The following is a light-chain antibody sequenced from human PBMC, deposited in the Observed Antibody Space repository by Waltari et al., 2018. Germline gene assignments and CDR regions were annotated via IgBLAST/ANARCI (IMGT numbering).Light chain of an antibody. Sequence: DIQLTQSPSTLSASVGDRVTITCRASPSIYSWLPWYQQKPEKAPKLLIYRASSLESGVPSRFSGSGSGTEFTLTISSLQPDDLATFYCQQYNSYSPVTFGGGTKVEIK. J-gene: IGKJ4*01. CDR2: RAS. CDR1: PSIYSW. CDR3: QQYNSYSPVT. V-gene: IGKV1-5*03.